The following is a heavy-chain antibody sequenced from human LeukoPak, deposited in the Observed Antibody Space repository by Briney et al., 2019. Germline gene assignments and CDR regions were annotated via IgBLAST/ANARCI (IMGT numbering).Heavy chain of an antibody. D-gene: IGHD3-3*01. CDR2: IIDDGRT. J-gene: IGHJ5*02. CDR3: ARGAGAQRVDWFDP. Sequence: GGSPRLSCAASGFTFSNYAVTWVRQAPGKGLEWVSTIIDDGRTYYTDSVEGRFTVSRDDSKDTLYLQMNRLRAEDTAVYYCARGAGAQRVDWFDPWGQGTLVTVSS. V-gene: IGHV3-23*01. CDR1: GFTFSNYA.